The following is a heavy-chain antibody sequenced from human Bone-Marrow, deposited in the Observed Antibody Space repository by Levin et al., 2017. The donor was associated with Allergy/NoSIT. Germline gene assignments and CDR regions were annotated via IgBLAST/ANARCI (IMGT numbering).Heavy chain of an antibody. V-gene: IGHV1-18*01. CDR1: GYTFSNYG. CDR3: ARDLGF. D-gene: IGHD3-16*01. J-gene: IGHJ4*02. Sequence: ASVKVSCKASGYTFSNYGMSWVRQAPGQGFEWLGWISYKGHTNYAQKYQDRFTMTTDTSTTAMFMELRSLTSDDSAIYYCARDLGFWGQGTLVTVSS. CDR2: ISYKGHT.